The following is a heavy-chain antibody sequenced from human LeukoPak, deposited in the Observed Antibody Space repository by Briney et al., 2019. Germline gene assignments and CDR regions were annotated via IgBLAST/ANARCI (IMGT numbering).Heavy chain of an antibody. D-gene: IGHD4-17*01. V-gene: IGHV3-48*01. CDR1: GFTVSSYS. CDR2: ISISSSTT. CDR3: AREWGYDYGVA. Sequence: QAGGCLRLSCSASGFTVSSYSMDWGRQAPGDGLECVSYISISSSTTYYADSVRGRFTISRDNAKKSLYLQMHRLRAEDTAVYYCAREWGYDYGVAWGQGTLVTVSS. J-gene: IGHJ5*02.